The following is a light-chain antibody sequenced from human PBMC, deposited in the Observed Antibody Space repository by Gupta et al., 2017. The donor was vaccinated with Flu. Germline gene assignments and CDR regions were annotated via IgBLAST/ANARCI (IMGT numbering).Light chain of an antibody. J-gene: IGLJ2*01. V-gene: IGLV3-1*01. CDR1: SWGDKY. CDR3: QAWDTGTCG. Sequence: RKTASITCSGESWGDKYGSWYQQRPGQPRGLVIFKDGNRAAATPERFSGYNSGNTATLTISGTEARDEDDYFCQAWDTGTCGFGGGTKLTVL. CDR2: KDG.